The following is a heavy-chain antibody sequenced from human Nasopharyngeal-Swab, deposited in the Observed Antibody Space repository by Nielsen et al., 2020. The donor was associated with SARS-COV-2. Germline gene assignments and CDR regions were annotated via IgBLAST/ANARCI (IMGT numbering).Heavy chain of an antibody. D-gene: IGHD3-10*01. V-gene: IGHV3-74*01. CDR2: IHGDGRNT. J-gene: IGHJ4*02. CDR3: VRDNYGVDY. Sequence: GESLKTSCAASGVIFSKYWMHWVRQGPGKGLEWIAEIHGDGRNTNYADSVRGRFTIPRDNARSTLYLQMNSLRVEDTAMYYCVRDNYGVDYWGQGTRVIVSS. CDR1: GVIFSKYW.